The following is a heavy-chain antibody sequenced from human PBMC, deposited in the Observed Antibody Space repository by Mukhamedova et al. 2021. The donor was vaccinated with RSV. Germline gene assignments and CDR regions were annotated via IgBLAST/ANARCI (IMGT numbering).Heavy chain of an antibody. D-gene: IGHD1-1*01. V-gene: IGHV3-23*01. Sequence: GSGGSTYYADSVKGRFTISRDNSKNTLYLQMNSLRAEDTAVYYCAKDRRVQLERNNLFDYWG. CDR3: AKDRRVQLERNNLFDY. J-gene: IGHJ4*01. CDR2: GSGGST.